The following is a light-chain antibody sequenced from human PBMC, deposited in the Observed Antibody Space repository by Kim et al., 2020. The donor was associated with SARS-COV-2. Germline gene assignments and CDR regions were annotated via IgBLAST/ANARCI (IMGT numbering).Light chain of an antibody. J-gene: IGLJ2*01. CDR2: RNN. CDR3: AAWDDSLSGVV. V-gene: IGLV1-47*01. CDR1: SSNIGSNY. Sequence: QSVLTQPPSASGTPGQRVTISCSGSSSNIGSNYVYWYQQLPGTAPKLLIYRNNQRPSGVSDRFSGSKSGTSASLAISGLRSEDEADYYCAAWDDSLSGVVFGGGTQLTVL.